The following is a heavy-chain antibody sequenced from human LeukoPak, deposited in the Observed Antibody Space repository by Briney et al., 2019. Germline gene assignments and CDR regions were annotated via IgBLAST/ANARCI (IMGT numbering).Heavy chain of an antibody. Sequence: DPGGSLRLSCAASGFTFSSYSMNWVRQAPGKGLEWVSAISGSGGSTYYADSVKGRFTISRDNSKNTLYLQMNSLRAEDTAVYYCAKVPGGFGELHDAFDIWGQGTMVTVSS. J-gene: IGHJ3*02. CDR1: GFTFSSYS. D-gene: IGHD3-10*01. CDR3: AKVPGGFGELHDAFDI. V-gene: IGHV3-23*01. CDR2: ISGSGGST.